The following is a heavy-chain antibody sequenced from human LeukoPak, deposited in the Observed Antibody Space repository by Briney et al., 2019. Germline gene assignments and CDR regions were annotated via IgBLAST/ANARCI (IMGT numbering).Heavy chain of an antibody. CDR3: ARGHDFWSIFYYYYGMDV. CDR2: ISAYNGNT. J-gene: IGHJ6*02. D-gene: IGHD3-3*01. V-gene: IGHV1-18*04. Sequence: ASVKVSCKASGYTFTGYYMHWVRQAPGQGLEWMGWISAYNGNTNYAQKLQGRVTMTTDTSTSTAYMELRSLRSDDTAVYYCARGHDFWSIFYYYYGMDVWGQGTTVTVSS. CDR1: GYTFTGYY.